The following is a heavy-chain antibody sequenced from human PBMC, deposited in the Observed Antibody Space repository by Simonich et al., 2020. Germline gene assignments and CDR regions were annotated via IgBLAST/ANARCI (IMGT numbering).Heavy chain of an antibody. D-gene: IGHD6-13*01. Sequence: QLQLQESGPGLVKPSETLSLTCTVSGGSISSSSYYWGWIRQPPGKGLEWIGGIYYRGGTYYNPALKRRVTISVDTSKNQFSLKLSSVTAADTAVYYCARHAGFAFDIWGQGTMVTVSS. CDR3: ARHAGFAFDI. CDR1: GGSISSSSYY. V-gene: IGHV4-39*01. CDR2: IYYRGGT. J-gene: IGHJ3*02.